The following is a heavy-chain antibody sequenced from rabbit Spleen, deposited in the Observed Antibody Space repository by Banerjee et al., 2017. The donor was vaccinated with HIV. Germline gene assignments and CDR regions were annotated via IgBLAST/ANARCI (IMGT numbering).Heavy chain of an antibody. V-gene: IGHV1S40*01. Sequence: QSLEESGGDLVKPGASLTLTCTASGFSFSSSDYMCWVRQAPGKGLEWIACIAGSSGGFTYSATWAKGRFTCSKTSSTTVTLRMTSLTVADTATYFCARDTGSSFSTYGMDLWGPGTLVTVS. CDR3: ARDTGSSFSTYGMDL. J-gene: IGHJ6*01. CDR2: IAGSSGGFT. CDR1: GFSFSSSDY. D-gene: IGHD8-1*01.